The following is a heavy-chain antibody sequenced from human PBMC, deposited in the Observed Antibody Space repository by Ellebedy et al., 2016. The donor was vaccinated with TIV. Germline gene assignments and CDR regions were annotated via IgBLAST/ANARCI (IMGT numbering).Heavy chain of an antibody. D-gene: IGHD6-19*01. CDR2: IGTPGGST. Sequence: GESLKISCAASGFTFSGYAMSWVRQAPGKGLDWVSTIGTPGGSTYYADSVKGRFTVSRDNSQNTLYLQMNSLRAEDTAIYYCAKQGTGWYELDFWGQGTLGAVSS. J-gene: IGHJ4*02. CDR1: GFTFSGYA. V-gene: IGHV3-23*05. CDR3: AKQGTGWYELDF.